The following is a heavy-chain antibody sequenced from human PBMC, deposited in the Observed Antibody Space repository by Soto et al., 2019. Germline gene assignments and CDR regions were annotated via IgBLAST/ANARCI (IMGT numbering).Heavy chain of an antibody. Sequence: SVKVSCKASGGTFSSYAISWVRQAPGQGLEWMGGIIPIFGTANYAQKFQGRVTITADESTSTAYMELSSLRSEDTAVYYCARIDNYGPTYYYGMDVWGQGTTVTVSS. D-gene: IGHD5-18*01. J-gene: IGHJ6*02. CDR2: IIPIFGTA. CDR1: GGTFSSYA. CDR3: ARIDNYGPTYYYGMDV. V-gene: IGHV1-69*13.